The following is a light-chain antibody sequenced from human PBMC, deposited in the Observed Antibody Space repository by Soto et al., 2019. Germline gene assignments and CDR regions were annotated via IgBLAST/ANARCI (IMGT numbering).Light chain of an antibody. J-gene: IGLJ2*01. V-gene: IGLV2-8*01. CDR2: EVS. Sequence: QSVLTQPPSASGSPGQSVAISCTGTSSDIGACKFVSWYQQHPGKAPKLIIYEVSIRPSGVPDRFSGSKSGNTASLTVSGLLAEDEADYYCSLYAGTNSVVFGGGTKVTVL. CDR1: SSDIGACKF. CDR3: SLYAGTNSVV.